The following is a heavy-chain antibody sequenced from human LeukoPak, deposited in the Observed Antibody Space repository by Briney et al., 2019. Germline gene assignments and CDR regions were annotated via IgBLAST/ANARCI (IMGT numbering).Heavy chain of an antibody. J-gene: IGHJ6*03. D-gene: IGHD6-13*01. CDR1: GDTFTSYD. Sequence: ASVKVSCKASGDTFTSYDIKGVRQAPGEGLEWMGWINTNTGNPTYAQGFTGRFVFSLDTSVSTTYLQISSLKAEDTAVYYCARSIGAAGYMDVWGKGTTVTVSS. CDR2: INTNTGNP. CDR3: ARSIGAAGYMDV. V-gene: IGHV7-4-1*02.